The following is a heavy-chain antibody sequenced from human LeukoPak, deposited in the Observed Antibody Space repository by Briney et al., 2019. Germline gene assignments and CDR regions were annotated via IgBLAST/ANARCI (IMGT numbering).Heavy chain of an antibody. J-gene: IGHJ5*02. Sequence: ASVKVSFKVSGYTLTELPMHWVRQAPGKGLEWMGGFDPEDGETIYAQKFQGRVTMTEDTSTDTAYMELSSLRSEDTAVYYCATSFLLWFENWGQGTLVTVPS. CDR3: ATSFLLWFEN. CDR1: GYTLTELP. V-gene: IGHV1-24*01. CDR2: FDPEDGET. D-gene: IGHD3-22*01.